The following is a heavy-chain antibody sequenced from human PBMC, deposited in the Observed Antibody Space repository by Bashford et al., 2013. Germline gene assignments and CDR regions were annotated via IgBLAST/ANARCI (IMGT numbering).Heavy chain of an antibody. Sequence: WIRQPPGKGLEWIGYIYYSGNTNYNPSLKSRVTISIDTSKSQFSLNLSSVTAADTAVYYCARRIRNNSWPRPFDLWGQGTLVTVSS. D-gene: IGHD6-13*01. J-gene: IGHJ4*02. CDR3: ARRIRNNSWPRPFDL. V-gene: IGHV4-59*08. CDR2: IYYSGNT.